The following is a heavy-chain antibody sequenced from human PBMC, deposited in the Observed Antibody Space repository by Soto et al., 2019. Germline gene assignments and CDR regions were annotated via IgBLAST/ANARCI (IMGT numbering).Heavy chain of an antibody. CDR1: GGSISSGGYY. D-gene: IGHD2-15*01. CDR3: AGDYCSGGSCYSIGAFDI. Sequence: QVQLQESGPGLVKPSQTLSLTCTVSGGSISSGGYYWSWNRQHPGKGLEWIGYIYYSGSTYYNPSLKSRVTISVDTSKNQFSLKLSSVTAADTAVYYCAGDYCSGGSCYSIGAFDIWGQGTMVTVSS. CDR2: IYYSGST. V-gene: IGHV4-31*03. J-gene: IGHJ3*02.